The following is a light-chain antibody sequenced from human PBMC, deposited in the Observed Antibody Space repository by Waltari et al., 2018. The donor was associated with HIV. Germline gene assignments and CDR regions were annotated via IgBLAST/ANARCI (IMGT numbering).Light chain of an antibody. CDR3: MMYVGSGIRV. CDR1: SGPVSTNKY. J-gene: IGLJ3*02. CDR2: DTN. V-gene: IGLV8-61*01. Sequence: QTVVTQEPSFSVCPGGTVTRTCGLSSGPVSTNKYPRRFQQTPGQAPRALNYDTNARSSWVPDRFSGSILGNKAALTLTGAPADDESDYYCMMYVGSGIRVFGGGTKLTVL.